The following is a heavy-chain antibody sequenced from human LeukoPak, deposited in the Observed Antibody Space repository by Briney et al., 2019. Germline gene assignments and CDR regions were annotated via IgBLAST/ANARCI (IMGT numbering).Heavy chain of an antibody. J-gene: IGHJ4*02. CDR2: INHSGST. V-gene: IGHV4-34*01. D-gene: IGHD3-16*01. CDR1: GGSFSGYY. Sequence: SETLSLTCAVYGGSFSGYYWSWIRQPPGKGLEWIGEINHSGSTNYNPSLKSRVTISVDTSKNQFSLKLSSVTAADTAVYYCARVRGNRGKYFDYWGQGTMVTVSS. CDR3: ARVRGNRGKYFDY.